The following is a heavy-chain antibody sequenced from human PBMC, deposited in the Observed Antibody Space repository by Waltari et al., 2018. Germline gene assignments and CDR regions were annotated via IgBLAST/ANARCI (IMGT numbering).Heavy chain of an antibody. Sequence: QVQLQQWGAGLLKPSETLSLTCAVYGGSFSGYYWSWTRQPPGKGLEWIGEINHSGSTNYNPSLKSRVTISVDTSKNQFSLKLSSVTAADTAVYYCARHRYYYYGMDVWGQGTTVTVSS. CDR1: GGSFSGYY. J-gene: IGHJ6*02. CDR3: ARHRYYYYGMDV. V-gene: IGHV4-34*01. CDR2: INHSGST.